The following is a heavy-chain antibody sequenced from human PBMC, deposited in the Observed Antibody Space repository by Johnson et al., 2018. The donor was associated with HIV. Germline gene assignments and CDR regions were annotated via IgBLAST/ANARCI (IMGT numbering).Heavy chain of an antibody. CDR1: GFTVSRNY. V-gene: IGHV3-66*02. J-gene: IGHJ3*02. Sequence: VQLVESGGGLVQPGGSLRLSCAASGFTVSRNYMSWVRQAPGKGLEWVSVIYSGGSTYHADSVKGRFTISRDNSKNTLYLQMNSLRPEDTAVYYCANLGYSSSWDYDGFDIWGQGTMVTVSS. CDR2: IYSGGST. D-gene: IGHD6-13*01. CDR3: ANLGYSSSWDYDGFDI.